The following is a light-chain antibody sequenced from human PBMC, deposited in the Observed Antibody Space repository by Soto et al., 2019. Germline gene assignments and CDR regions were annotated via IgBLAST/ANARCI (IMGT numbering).Light chain of an antibody. J-gene: IGLJ1*01. CDR3: ISYAGSNLLYV. CDR1: SSDVGGYNY. CDR2: EVS. V-gene: IGLV2-8*01. Sequence: QSVLTRPPSASGSPGQSVTISCTGTSSDVGGYNYVSWYQQHPGKAPKLMIYEVSKRPSGVPDRFSGSKSGNTASLTVSGLQAEDEADYYCISYAGSNLLYVFGTGTKVTVL.